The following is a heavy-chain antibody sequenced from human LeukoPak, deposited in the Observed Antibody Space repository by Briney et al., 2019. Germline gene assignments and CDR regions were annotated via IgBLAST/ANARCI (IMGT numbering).Heavy chain of an antibody. CDR2: IKQDGSEK. D-gene: IGHD6-19*01. V-gene: IGHV3-7*01. J-gene: IGHJ6*02. CDR1: GFTFSGYW. Sequence: GGSLRLSCAASGFTFSGYWMSWVRQAPGKGLEWVANIKQDGSEKYYVDSVKGRFTISRDNAKNSLYLQMNSLRAEDTAVYYCARAVAGPWGYYYYGMDVWGQGTTVTVSS. CDR3: ARAVAGPWGYYYYGMDV.